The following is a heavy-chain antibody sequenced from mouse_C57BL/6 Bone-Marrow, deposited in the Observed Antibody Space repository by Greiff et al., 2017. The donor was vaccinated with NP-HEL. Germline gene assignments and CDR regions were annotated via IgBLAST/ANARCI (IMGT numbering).Heavy chain of an antibody. D-gene: IGHD1-1*01. CDR3: ARPSGSSYGVGWYFDV. CDR2: IWSGGST. V-gene: IGHV2-2*01. J-gene: IGHJ1*03. Sequence: VQLQQSGPGLVQPSQSLSITCTVSGFSLTSYGVHWVRQSPGKGLEWLGVIWSGGSTDYNAAFISRLSISKDNSKSQVFFKMNSLQADDTAIYYCARPSGSSYGVGWYFDVWGTGTTVTVSS. CDR1: GFSLTSYG.